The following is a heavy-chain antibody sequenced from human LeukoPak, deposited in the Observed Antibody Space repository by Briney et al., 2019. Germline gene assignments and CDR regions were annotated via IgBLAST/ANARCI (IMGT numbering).Heavy chain of an antibody. CDR3: ARGADGSSSWYGVYYYYYYYMDV. Sequence: PGGSLRLSCAASGFTFDDYGMSWVRQAPGKGLEWVSGINWNGGSTGYADSVKGRFTISRDNAKNSLYLQMNSLRAEDTALYYCARGADGSSSWYGVYYYYYYYMDVWGKGTTVTVSS. J-gene: IGHJ6*03. V-gene: IGHV3-20*04. D-gene: IGHD6-13*01. CDR1: GFTFDDYG. CDR2: INWNGGST.